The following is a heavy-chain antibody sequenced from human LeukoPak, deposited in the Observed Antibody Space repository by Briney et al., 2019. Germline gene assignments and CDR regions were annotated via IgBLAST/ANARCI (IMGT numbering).Heavy chain of an antibody. CDR2: ISGSGGST. D-gene: IGHD2-15*01. J-gene: IGHJ4*02. V-gene: IGHV3-23*01. CDR3: AKCSGGTCYSSLDY. Sequence: HPGGSLRLSCAASGFTFSSYAMSWVRQAPGKGLEWVSGISGSGGSTYYADSVKGRFTISRDNSKNTLYLQMNSLRAGDTAVYYCAKCSGGTCYSSLDYWGQGTLVTVSS. CDR1: GFTFSSYA.